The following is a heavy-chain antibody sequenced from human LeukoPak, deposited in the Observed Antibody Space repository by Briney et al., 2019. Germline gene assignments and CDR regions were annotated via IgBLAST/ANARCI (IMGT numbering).Heavy chain of an antibody. Sequence: GGSLRLSCAASGFTVSSSYMSWVRQAPGKGLEWVSVIYSGGSTYYADSVKGRFSISRDNSKNTLFLQMNSLRREDTAVYYCARDLTTVANQYGDWGQGTLVTVSS. CDR3: ARDLTTVANQYGD. CDR1: GFTVSSSY. D-gene: IGHD4-23*01. CDR2: IYSGGST. V-gene: IGHV3-66*01. J-gene: IGHJ4*02.